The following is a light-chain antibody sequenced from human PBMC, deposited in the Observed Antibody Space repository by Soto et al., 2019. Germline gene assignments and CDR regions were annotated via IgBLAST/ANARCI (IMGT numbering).Light chain of an antibody. J-gene: IGLJ1*01. Sequence: QSALTQPASVSGSPGQSITISRTGTSSDVGGYNYVSWYQQHPGKAPKLMIYEVSNRPSGVSNRFSGSKSGNTASLTISGLQAEDEADYYCSSYTSSSTLYVFGTGTKV. CDR3: SSYTSSSTLYV. V-gene: IGLV2-14*01. CDR2: EVS. CDR1: SSDVGGYNY.